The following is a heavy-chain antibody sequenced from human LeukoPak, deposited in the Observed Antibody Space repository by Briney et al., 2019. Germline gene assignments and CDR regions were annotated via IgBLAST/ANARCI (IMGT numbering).Heavy chain of an antibody. CDR1: GGSIIASDW. CDR3: SRRNSLYDAFDI. CDR2: VFHTGSR. Sequence: SETLSLTCTVSGGSIIASDWWTWVRQAPGKGLEWVGEVFHTGSRNYSPSLKGRITISIDKYKSQFYLQLNSVTAADAAVYFCSRRNSLYDAFDIWGPGRLIAVSS. V-gene: IGHV4-4*02. J-gene: IGHJ3*02.